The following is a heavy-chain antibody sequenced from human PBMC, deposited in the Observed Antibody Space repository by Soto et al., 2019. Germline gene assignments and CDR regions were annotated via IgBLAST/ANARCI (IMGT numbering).Heavy chain of an antibody. V-gene: IGHV4-34*01. Sequence: PSETLSLTCAVYGGSFSGYYWSWIRQPPGKGREWIGEINHSGSTNYNPSLKSPVTISVDTSKNQFSLKLSAITAADTAVYYCAREGLDIVVTVRPRYYYYYYGMYVWGQGTTVTVSS. CDR3: AREGLDIVVTVRPRYYYYYYGMYV. CDR2: INHSGST. J-gene: IGHJ6*02. CDR1: GGSFSGYY. D-gene: IGHD5-12*01.